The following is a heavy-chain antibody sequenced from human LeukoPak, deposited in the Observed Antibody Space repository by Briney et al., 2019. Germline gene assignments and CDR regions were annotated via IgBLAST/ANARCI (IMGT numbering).Heavy chain of an antibody. Sequence: ASVKVSCKASGYTFTGYYMHWVRQAPGQGLEWMGWISAYNGNTNYAQKLQGRVTMTTDTSTSTAYMELRSLRSDDTAVYYCARDRDEDGGDLYNWFDSWGQGTLVTVSS. CDR2: ISAYNGNT. D-gene: IGHD2-21*02. V-gene: IGHV1-18*04. J-gene: IGHJ5*01. CDR1: GYTFTGYY. CDR3: ARDRDEDGGDLYNWFDS.